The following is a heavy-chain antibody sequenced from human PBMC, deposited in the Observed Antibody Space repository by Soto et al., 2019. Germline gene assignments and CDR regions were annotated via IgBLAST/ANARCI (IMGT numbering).Heavy chain of an antibody. Sequence: QVQLVQSGAELRKPGASVKVSCKASGYSFSSYGINWVRQAPGQGFEWMGWINTYNGNGNYAQKFDDRDTMITATSTNTVYMELRSLKSGDTAIYYCARDRLRGYDSSGFYSWGQGTLVTVSS. J-gene: IGHJ4*02. CDR1: GYSFSSYG. V-gene: IGHV1-18*01. CDR3: ARDRLRGYDSSGFYS. CDR2: INTYNGNG. D-gene: IGHD3-22*01.